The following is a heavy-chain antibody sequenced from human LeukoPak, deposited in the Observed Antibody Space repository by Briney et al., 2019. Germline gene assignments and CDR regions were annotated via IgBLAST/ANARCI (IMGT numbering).Heavy chain of an antibody. Sequence: GGSLRLSCAASGFTFSSYGMHWVRQAPGKGLEWVAVIWYDGSNKYYADSVKGRFTISRDNSKNTLYLQMNSLRAEDTAAYYCAKGPHVEVSSGYYYYYYYMDVWGKGTTVTVSS. CDR1: GFTFSSYG. D-gene: IGHD3-22*01. J-gene: IGHJ6*03. CDR3: AKGPHVEVSSGYYYYYYYMDV. V-gene: IGHV3-33*06. CDR2: IWYDGSNK.